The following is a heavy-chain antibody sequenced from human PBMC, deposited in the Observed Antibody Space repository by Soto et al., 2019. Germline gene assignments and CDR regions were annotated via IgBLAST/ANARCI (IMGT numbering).Heavy chain of an antibody. CDR1: GYTFTSYA. V-gene: IGHV1-3*01. Sequence: ASVKVSCKASGYTFTSYAMHWVRQAHGQRLEWMGWINAGNGNTKYSQKFQGRVTITRDTSASTAYMELSSLRSEDTAVYYCARGSDSSGYYTYWGQGTLVTVSS. CDR3: ARGSDSSGYYTY. D-gene: IGHD3-22*01. J-gene: IGHJ4*02. CDR2: INAGNGNT.